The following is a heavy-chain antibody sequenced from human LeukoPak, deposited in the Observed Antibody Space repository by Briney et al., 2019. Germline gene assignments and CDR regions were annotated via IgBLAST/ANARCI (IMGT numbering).Heavy chain of an antibody. Sequence: GGSLRLSCAASGFTFSSYAMSWVRQAPGKGLEWVSAISGSGGSTYYADSVKGRFTISRDNSKNTLYLQMNSLRAEDTAVYYXXXXXXXXXXXXXXXYYGNYYYGMDVWGQGTTVTVSS. V-gene: IGHV3-23*01. CDR1: GFTFSSYA. CDR2: ISGSGGST. D-gene: IGHD4-17*01. CDR3: XXXXXXXXXXXXXXYYGNYYYGMDV. J-gene: IGHJ6*02.